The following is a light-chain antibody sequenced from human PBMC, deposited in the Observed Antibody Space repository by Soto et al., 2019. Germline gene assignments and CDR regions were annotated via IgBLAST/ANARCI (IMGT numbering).Light chain of an antibody. J-gene: IGKJ1*01. CDR2: GAS. CDR1: QSVSSSY. V-gene: IGKV3-20*01. Sequence: DIVLTLSPATPSLSPGERATLSCRARQSVSSSYLAWYQQKPGQAPRLLIYGASSRATGIPDRFSGSGSGTDFTLTISRLEPEDFAVYYCQQYGSSPRTFGQGTKVDIK. CDR3: QQYGSSPRT.